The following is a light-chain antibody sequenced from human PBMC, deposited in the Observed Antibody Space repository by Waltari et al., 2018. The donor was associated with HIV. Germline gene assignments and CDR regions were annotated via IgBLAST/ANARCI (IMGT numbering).Light chain of an antibody. CDR1: TSYVGAYNF. CDR3: SSYTSSSTLVV. V-gene: IGLV2-14*01. J-gene: IGLJ2*01. CDR2: EVS. Sequence: QSALTQPASVSGSPGQSITISCTGTTSYVGAYNFVSWYQQYPGKAPKLLISEVSNRPSGVSNRFSGSKSANTASLSISGLQAEDEADYYCSSYTSSSTLVVFGGGTKLTVL.